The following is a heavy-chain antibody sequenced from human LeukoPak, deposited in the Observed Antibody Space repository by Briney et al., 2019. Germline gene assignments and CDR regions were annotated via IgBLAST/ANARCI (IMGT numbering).Heavy chain of an antibody. CDR3: AKDRTFSL. CDR1: GFTLSSYW. J-gene: IGHJ4*02. V-gene: IGHV3-7*01. CDR2: IRQDGSQK. Sequence: GGSLRLSCAASGFTLSSYWMSWVRQAPEKGLEWVATIRQDGSQKCYADSVKGRFTISRDNSKNTLYLQMNSLRAEDTAVYYCAKDRTFSLWGQGTLVTVSS. D-gene: IGHD3-16*01.